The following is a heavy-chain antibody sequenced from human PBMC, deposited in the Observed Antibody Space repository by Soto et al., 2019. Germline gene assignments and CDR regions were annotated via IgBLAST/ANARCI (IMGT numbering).Heavy chain of an antibody. CDR1: GLTFSNYW. J-gene: IGHJ6*02. CDR3: ARGTGYYSYYSMDV. D-gene: IGHD1-1*01. CDR2: IKQDGSEK. V-gene: IGHV3-7*01. Sequence: GGSLRLSCAASGLTFSNYWMTWVRQAPGKGLEWVANIKQDGSEKYYGDSVKGRFTIFRDNAKNSLYLPTNSLTAEDTAVYYCARGTGYYSYYSMDVWGQGTTVTVSS.